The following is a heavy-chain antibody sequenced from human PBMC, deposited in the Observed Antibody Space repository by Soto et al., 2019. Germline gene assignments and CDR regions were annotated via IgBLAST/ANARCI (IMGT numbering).Heavy chain of an antibody. CDR2: IYHSGST. CDR3: ARAHYGDYGYGMDV. J-gene: IGHJ6*02. V-gene: IGHV4-30-2*01. CDR1: GGSSIRGGYS. Sequence: TLSLTCAVSGGSSIRGGYSWSWIRKPPGKGLEWIGYIYHSGSTYYNPSLKSRVTISVDRSKNQFSLKLSSVTAADTAVYYCARAHYGDYGYGMDVWGQGTTVTVSS. D-gene: IGHD4-17*01.